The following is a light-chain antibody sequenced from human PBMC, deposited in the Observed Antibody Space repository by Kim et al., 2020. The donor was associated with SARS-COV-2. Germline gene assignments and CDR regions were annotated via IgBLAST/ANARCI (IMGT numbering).Light chain of an antibody. CDR2: GAS. J-gene: IGKJ2*01. V-gene: IGKV3-15*01. Sequence: EIVMTQSPTLSVSPGERATLSCRASQSVNSNLAWYQQKPGQAPRLLIYGASTRATDIPDRFSGSGSGTEFTLIISNLHSEDIAVYYCQQYDNWPPYTFGQGTKLEI. CDR3: QQYDNWPPYT. CDR1: QSVNSN.